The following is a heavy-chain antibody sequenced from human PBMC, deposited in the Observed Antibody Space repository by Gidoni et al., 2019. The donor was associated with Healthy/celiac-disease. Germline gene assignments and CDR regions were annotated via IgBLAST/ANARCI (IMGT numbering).Heavy chain of an antibody. D-gene: IGHD3-22*01. J-gene: IGHJ4*02. Sequence: EVQLVESGGGLVQPGGSLRLSCAASGFTFSSYWMSWVRQAPGKGLEWVANIKQDGSEKYYVDSVKGRFTISRDNAKNSLYLQMNSLRAEDTAVYYCARDPDSSGYYYLGPFDYWGQGTLVTVSS. CDR2: IKQDGSEK. V-gene: IGHV3-7*03. CDR3: ARDPDSSGYYYLGPFDY. CDR1: GFTFSSYW.